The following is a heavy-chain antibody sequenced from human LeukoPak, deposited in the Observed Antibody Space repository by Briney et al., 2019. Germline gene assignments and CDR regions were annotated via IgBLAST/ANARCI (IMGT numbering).Heavy chain of an antibody. CDR2: IYTSGST. J-gene: IGHJ4*02. CDR1: GGSIGSYY. D-gene: IGHD3-22*01. Sequence: SETLSLTCTVSGGSIGSYYWSWIRQPAGKGLEWIGRIYTSGSTNYNPSLKSRVTMSVDTSKNQFSLKLSSVTAADTAVYYCARGRYYYDSSGYYDGDYFDYWGQGTLVTVSS. V-gene: IGHV4-4*07. CDR3: ARGRYYYDSSGYYDGDYFDY.